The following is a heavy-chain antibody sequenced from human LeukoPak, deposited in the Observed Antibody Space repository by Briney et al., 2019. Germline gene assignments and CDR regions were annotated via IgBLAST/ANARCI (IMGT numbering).Heavy chain of an antibody. D-gene: IGHD2-2*01. J-gene: IGHJ6*02. CDR1: GFTFSSYA. CDR2: ISGSGGST. V-gene: IGHV3-23*01. CDR3: AKSGVPAAMPYYYGMDV. Sequence: PGGSLRLSCAASGFTFSSYAMSWVRQAPGKGLEWVSAISGSGGSTYYADSVKGRFTISRDNSENTLYLQMNSLRAEDTAVYYCAKSGVPAAMPYYYGMDVWGQGTTVTVSS.